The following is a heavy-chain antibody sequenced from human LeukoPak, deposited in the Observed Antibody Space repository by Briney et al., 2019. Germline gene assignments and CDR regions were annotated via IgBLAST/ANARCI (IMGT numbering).Heavy chain of an antibody. CDR1: GGSFSGYY. CDR3: ARFHGGRDFWWRDY. CDR2: INHSGST. V-gene: IGHV4-34*01. Sequence: SETLSLTCAVYGGSFSGYYWSWIRQPPGKGLEWIGEINHSGSTNYNPSLKSRVTISVDTSKNQFSLKLSSVTAADTAVYYCARFHGGRDFWWRDYWGQGTLLTVSS. J-gene: IGHJ4*02. D-gene: IGHD3-3*01.